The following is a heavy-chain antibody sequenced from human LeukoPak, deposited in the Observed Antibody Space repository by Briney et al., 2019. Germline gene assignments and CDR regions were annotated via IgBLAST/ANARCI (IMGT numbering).Heavy chain of an antibody. V-gene: IGHV1-8*01. CDR2: MNPNSGNT. J-gene: IGHJ4*02. CDR1: GYTFTSYD. Sequence: GASVKVSCKASGYTFTSYDINWVRQATGQGLEWMGWMNPNSGNTGYAQKFQGRVTMTRDTSTSTVYMELSSLRSEDTAVYYCARFGGWYFDYWGQGTLVTVSS. CDR3: ARFGGWYFDY. D-gene: IGHD6-19*01.